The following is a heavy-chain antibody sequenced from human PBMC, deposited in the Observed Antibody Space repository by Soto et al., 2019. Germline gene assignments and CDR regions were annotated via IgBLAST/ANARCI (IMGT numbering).Heavy chain of an antibody. J-gene: IGHJ5*02. D-gene: IGHD2-2*01. CDR3: ARGTGKVGWFDP. Sequence: QVQLQESGPGLVKPSQTLSLTCTVSGGSISSGGYYWSWIRQHPGKGLEWIGYIYYSGSTYYNPDYKIRXXIXVXXSKNQFALELSSVTAADTAVYYCARGTGKVGWFDPWGQGTVVTVSS. V-gene: IGHV4-31*03. CDR1: GGSISSGGYY. CDR2: IYYSGST.